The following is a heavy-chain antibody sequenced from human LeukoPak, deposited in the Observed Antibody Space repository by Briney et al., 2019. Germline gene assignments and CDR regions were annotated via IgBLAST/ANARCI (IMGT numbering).Heavy chain of an antibody. D-gene: IGHD6-13*01. CDR3: AKGRIAAADDPYYFDY. CDR2: ISGSGGST. J-gene: IGHJ4*02. V-gene: IGHV3-23*01. CDR1: GFTFSSYA. Sequence: GGSLRLSCAASGFTFSSYAMSWVRQAPGKGLEWVSAISGSGGSTYYADSVKGRFTISRDNSKNTLYLQMNSLRAEDTAVYYCAKGRIAAADDPYYFDYWGQGTLVTVSS.